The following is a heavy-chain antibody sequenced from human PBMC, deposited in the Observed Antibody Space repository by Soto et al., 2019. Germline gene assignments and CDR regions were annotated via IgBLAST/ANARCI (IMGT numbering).Heavy chain of an antibody. CDR2: MNPNSGNT. V-gene: IGHV1-8*01. CDR1: GYTFTSYD. CDR3: ARGPGVTRTVRKYNWFDP. D-gene: IGHD7-27*01. Sequence: ASVKVSCKASGYTFTSYDINWVRQATGQGLEWMGWMNPNSGNTGYAQKFQGRVTMTRNTSISTAYMELSSLRSEDTAVYYCARGPGVTRTVRKYNWFDPWGQGTLGTVSS. J-gene: IGHJ5*02.